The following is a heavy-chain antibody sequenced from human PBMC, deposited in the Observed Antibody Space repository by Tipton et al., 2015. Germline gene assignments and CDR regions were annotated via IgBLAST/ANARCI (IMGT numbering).Heavy chain of an antibody. J-gene: IGHJ3*02. V-gene: IGHV1-8*01. D-gene: IGHD3-22*01. CDR1: GNTFTTYD. CDR2: MNPNSGNT. Sequence: QVQLVQSGAEVKKPGASVKVSCKASGNTFTTYDINWIRQAPGQGLEWVGWMNPNSGNTAYAQKFQGRVTMTRNISIRTAYMELSSLRFEDTAVYYCARVTERAITLTVVGTRGAFDIWGQGTMVTVS. CDR3: ARVTERAITLTVVGTRGAFDI.